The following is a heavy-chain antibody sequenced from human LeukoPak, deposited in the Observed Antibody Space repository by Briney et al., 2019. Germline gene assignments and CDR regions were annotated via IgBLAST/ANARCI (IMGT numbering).Heavy chain of an antibody. V-gene: IGHV1-2*02. J-gene: IGHJ4*02. CDR1: GYTFTDYY. CDR3: ARHGSRAAAGYFDY. Sequence: ASVKVSCKASGYTFTDYYMHWVRQAPGQGLEWMGWINPNGGGTNYAQKFQGRVTMTRDTSFNTGYMELSSLRSDDTAVYYCARHGSRAAAGYFDYWGQGTLVTVSS. D-gene: IGHD6-13*01. CDR2: INPNGGGT.